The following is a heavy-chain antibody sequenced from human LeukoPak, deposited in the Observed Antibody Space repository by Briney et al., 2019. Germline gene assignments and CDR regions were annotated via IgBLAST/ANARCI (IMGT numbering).Heavy chain of an antibody. CDR1: GITLSNYG. J-gene: IGHJ4*02. V-gene: IGHV3-23*01. CDR2: LSDSGGST. D-gene: IGHD3-10*02. CDR3: ATYVRGDFDY. Sequence: GGSLRLSCAVSGITLSNYGMSWVRQAPGKGLEWVAGLSDSGGSTNYADSVKGRFTISRDNSKNTLYLQMNSLRAEDTAVYYCATYVRGDFDYWGQGTLVTVSS.